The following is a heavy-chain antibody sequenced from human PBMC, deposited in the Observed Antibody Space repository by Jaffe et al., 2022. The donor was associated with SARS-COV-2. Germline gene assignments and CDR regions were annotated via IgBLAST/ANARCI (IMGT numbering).Heavy chain of an antibody. CDR3: ASLTMITFGGVVL. D-gene: IGHD3-16*01. V-gene: IGHV3-15*01. CDR1: GFSFNKAW. J-gene: IGHJ4*02. CDR2: IKSQNDAATT. Sequence: EVQLEASGGDLVKPGGSLRLSCAASGFSFNKAWMSWVRQAPGKGLEWIGRIKSQNDAATTDYAAPVKGRFIISRDDSKDTLYLQMNSLEIEDTAVYYCASLTMITFGGVVLWGQGTLVAVSS.